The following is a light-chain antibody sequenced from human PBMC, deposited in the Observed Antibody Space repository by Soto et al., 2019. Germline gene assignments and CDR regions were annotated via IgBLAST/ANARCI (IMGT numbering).Light chain of an antibody. Sequence: DIQMTQSPSSLSASVGDRVSFTCQASQDLSKCLNWYQHKPGQAPSLLIYDASKSQFGVPSRFSGSGSGTDFTFTISSLQPEDNATYSCQQYDNRPFTFGPGTKVDVK. CDR2: DAS. CDR3: QQYDNRPFT. CDR1: QDLSKC. V-gene: IGKV1-33*01. J-gene: IGKJ3*01.